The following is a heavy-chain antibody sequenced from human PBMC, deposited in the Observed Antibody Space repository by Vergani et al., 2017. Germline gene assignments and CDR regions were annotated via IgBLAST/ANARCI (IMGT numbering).Heavy chain of an antibody. CDR3: AREGDTAMVLDY. Sequence: EVQLVESGGGLVQPGRSLRLSCADSGFTFDDYAMHWVRQAPGKGLEWVSGISWNSGSTGYADSVKGRFTSSRDNAKNSLYLQMNSLRAEDTALYYCAREGDTAMVLDYWGQGTLVTVSS. CDR1: GFTFDDYA. V-gene: IGHV3-9*01. CDR2: ISWNSGST. J-gene: IGHJ4*02. D-gene: IGHD5-18*01.